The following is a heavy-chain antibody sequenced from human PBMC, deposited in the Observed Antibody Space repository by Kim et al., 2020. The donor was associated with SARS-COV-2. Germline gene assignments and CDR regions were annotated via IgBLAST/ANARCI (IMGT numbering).Heavy chain of an antibody. CDR2: ISGSGGST. CDR1: GFTFSSYA. Sequence: GGSLRLSCAASGFTFSSYAMSWVRQAPGKGLEWVSAISGSGGSTYYADSVKGRFTISRDNSKNTLYLQMNSLRAEDTAVYYCAKDQEGAYGDPYWAGLGSEYYFDYWGQGTLVTVSS. J-gene: IGHJ4*02. V-gene: IGHV3-23*01. D-gene: IGHD4-17*01. CDR3: AKDQEGAYGDPYWAGLGSEYYFDY.